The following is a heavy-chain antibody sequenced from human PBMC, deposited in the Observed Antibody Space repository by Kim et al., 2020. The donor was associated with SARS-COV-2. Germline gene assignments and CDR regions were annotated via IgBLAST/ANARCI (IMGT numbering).Heavy chain of an antibody. CDR3: AADLGGRFLEWLSYYGMDV. J-gene: IGHJ6*02. CDR1: GFTFTSSA. D-gene: IGHD3-3*01. V-gene: IGHV1-58*01. CDR2: IVVGSGNT. Sequence: SVKVSCKASGFTFTSSAVQWVRQARGQRLEWIGWIVVGSGNTNYAQKFQERVTITRDMSTSTAYMELSSLRSEDTAVYYCAADLGGRFLEWLSYYGMDVWGQGTTVTVSS.